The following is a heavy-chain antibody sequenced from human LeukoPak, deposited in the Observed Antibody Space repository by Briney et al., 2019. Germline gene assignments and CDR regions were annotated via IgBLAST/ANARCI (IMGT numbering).Heavy chain of an antibody. D-gene: IGHD2-2*01. Sequence: GASVKASCKASGGTFSSYAISWVRQAPGQGLEWMGGFITIFVTANYAQKYQGRVTITPDESTSTAYMELSSLRSEDTAVYYCASGVGYCSSTSCPNDYWGQGTLVTVSS. CDR2: FITIFVTA. V-gene: IGHV1-69*13. CDR3: ASGVGYCSSTSCPNDY. J-gene: IGHJ4*02. CDR1: GGTFSSYA.